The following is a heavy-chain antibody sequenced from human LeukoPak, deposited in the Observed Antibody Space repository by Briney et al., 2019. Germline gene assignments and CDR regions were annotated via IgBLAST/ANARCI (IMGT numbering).Heavy chain of an antibody. CDR2: ISGSGGST. J-gene: IGHJ5*02. D-gene: IGHD6-13*01. Sequence: GGSLRLSCAASGFTFSSYAMSWVRQAPGKGLEWVSAISGSGGSTYYADSVKGRFTISRDNAKNSLYLQMNSLRAEDTAVYYCAREVIAAAGTCWFDPWGQGTLVTVSS. V-gene: IGHV3-23*01. CDR3: AREVIAAAGTCWFDP. CDR1: GFTFSSYA.